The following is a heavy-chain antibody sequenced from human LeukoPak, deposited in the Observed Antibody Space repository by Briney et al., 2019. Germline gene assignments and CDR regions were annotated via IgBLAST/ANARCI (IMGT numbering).Heavy chain of an antibody. J-gene: IGHJ4*02. Sequence: GGSLRLSCAASGFTFSYYAMHWVRQAPGKGLEWVAVLSYDGSKKYYADSVKGRFTISRDNSKNTLYLQMNRLRGEDTAVYYCARDREHYDSGGYSSFFDHWGQGTQVTVSS. CDR3: ARDREHYDSGGYSSFFDH. D-gene: IGHD3-22*01. CDR2: LSYDGSKK. CDR1: GFTFSYYA. V-gene: IGHV3-30-3*01.